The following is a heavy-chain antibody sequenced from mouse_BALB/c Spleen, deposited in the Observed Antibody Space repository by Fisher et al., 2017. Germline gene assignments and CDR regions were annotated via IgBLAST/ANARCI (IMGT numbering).Heavy chain of an antibody. Sequence: KFKGKATLTVDNSSSTAYMELRSLTSEDTAVYYCALSAMDYWGQGTSVTVSS. J-gene: IGHJ4*01. CDR3: ALSAMDY. V-gene: IGHV1-18*01.